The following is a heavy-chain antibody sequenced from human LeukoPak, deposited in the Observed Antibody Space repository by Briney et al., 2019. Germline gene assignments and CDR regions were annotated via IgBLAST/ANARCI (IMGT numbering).Heavy chain of an antibody. V-gene: IGHV3-48*03. CDR1: GFTFSSYE. D-gene: IGHD5-12*01. J-gene: IGHJ6*03. CDR3: ARGERSGYDFRFYYYYYMDV. Sequence: GGSLRLSCAASGFTFSSYEMNWVRQAPGKGLEWVSYISSSSSTIYYADSVKGRFTISRDNAKNSLYLQMNSLRAEDTAVYYCARGERSGYDFRFYYYYYMDVWGKGTTVTVSS. CDR2: ISSSSSTI.